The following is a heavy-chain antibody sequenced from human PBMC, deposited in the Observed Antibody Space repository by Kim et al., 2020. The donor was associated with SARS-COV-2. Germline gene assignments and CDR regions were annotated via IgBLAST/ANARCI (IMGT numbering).Heavy chain of an antibody. Sequence: SETLSLTCTVSGGSISSSSYYWGWIRQPPGKGLEWIGSIYYSGSTYYNPSLKSRVTISVDTSKNQFSLKLSSVTAADTAVYYCARATMDTAMAPSAFDIWGQGTMVTVSS. CDR1: GGSISSSSYY. D-gene: IGHD5-18*01. CDR2: IYYSGST. J-gene: IGHJ3*02. V-gene: IGHV4-39*07. CDR3: ARATMDTAMAPSAFDI.